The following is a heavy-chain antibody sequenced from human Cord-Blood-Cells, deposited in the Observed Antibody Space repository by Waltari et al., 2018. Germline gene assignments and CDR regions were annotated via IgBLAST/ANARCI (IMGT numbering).Heavy chain of an antibody. D-gene: IGHD6-13*01. Sequence: QVQLVESGGGVVQPGRSLRLSCAASGFTFSSYGMHLVRQAPGKGLEWVAVIWYDGSNKYYADSVKGRFTISRDNSKNTLYLQMNSLRAEDTAVYYCARQFSSWYDYWGQGTLVTVSS. CDR1: GFTFSSYG. CDR3: ARQFSSWYDY. J-gene: IGHJ4*02. CDR2: IWYDGSNK. V-gene: IGHV3-33*01.